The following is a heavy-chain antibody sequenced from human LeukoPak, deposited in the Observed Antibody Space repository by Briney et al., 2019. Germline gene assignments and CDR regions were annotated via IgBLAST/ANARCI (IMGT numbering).Heavy chain of an antibody. Sequence: GASVKVSCKASGYTFTSYGISWVRQAPGQGLEWMGWISAYNGNTNYAQKLQGRVTMTTDTSTSTAYMELSRLRSDDTAVYYCARDWDADCSGGSCYLNPPLDPWGQGTLVTVSS. J-gene: IGHJ5*02. CDR1: GYTFTSYG. CDR3: ARDWDADCSGGSCYLNPPLDP. V-gene: IGHV1-18*01. D-gene: IGHD2-15*01. CDR2: ISAYNGNT.